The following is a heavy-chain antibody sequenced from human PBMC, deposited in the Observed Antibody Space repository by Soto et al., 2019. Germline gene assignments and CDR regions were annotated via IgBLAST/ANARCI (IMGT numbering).Heavy chain of an antibody. Sequence: GGSLRLSCAASGFTFSSYGMHWVRQAPGKGLEWVAVISYDGSNKYYADSVKGRFTISRDNSKNTLYLQMNSLRAEDTAVYYCAKDSLLGYCSGGSCPYYYGMDVWGQGTTVTVSS. J-gene: IGHJ6*02. CDR2: ISYDGSNK. CDR3: AKDSLLGYCSGGSCPYYYGMDV. D-gene: IGHD2-15*01. V-gene: IGHV3-30*18. CDR1: GFTFSSYG.